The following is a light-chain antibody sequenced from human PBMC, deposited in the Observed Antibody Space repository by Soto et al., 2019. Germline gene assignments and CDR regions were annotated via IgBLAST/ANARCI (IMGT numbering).Light chain of an antibody. CDR3: QHYYPSPLI. CDR1: QAISPY. CDR2: DAS. J-gene: IGKJ4*01. V-gene: IGKV1-8*01. Sequence: AIRMTQSPSSVSASTGDRVTITCRASQAISPYLAWYQQKPGKAPKILIYDASTLESGVPSRFSGSGSGTDFNLTISRLQSEDFSSYYCQHYYPSPLIFGGGTKVEIK.